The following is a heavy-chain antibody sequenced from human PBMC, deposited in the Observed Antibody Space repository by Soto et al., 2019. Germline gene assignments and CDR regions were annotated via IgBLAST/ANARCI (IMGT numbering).Heavy chain of an antibody. D-gene: IGHD3-3*01. V-gene: IGHV1-18*01. Sequence: APVKVSCKASGYTFPSYGISWVRQAPGQGHEWMGWISAYNGNTNYAQKLQGRVTMTTDTSTSTAYMELRSLRSDDTPVYYCARYDFWNGYYTCYFDSGGKGTLVTVSS. J-gene: IGHJ4*02. CDR2: ISAYNGNT. CDR1: GYTFPSYG. CDR3: ARYDFWNGYYTCYFDS.